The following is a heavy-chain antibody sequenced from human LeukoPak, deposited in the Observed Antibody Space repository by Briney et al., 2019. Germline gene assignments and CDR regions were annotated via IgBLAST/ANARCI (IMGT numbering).Heavy chain of an antibody. CDR2: IKQDGSEK. J-gene: IGHJ3*01. V-gene: IGHV3-7*01. D-gene: IGHD5-12*01. CDR3: ARELVDPHSGYDAFDF. Sequence: GGSLRLSCAASGFTFSSYWMSWVRQAPGKGLEGVANIKQDGSEKYYVDPVKRRFTISRDNAKNSLYLQMNSLRAEDTAVYYCARELVDPHSGYDAFDFWGQGTMVTVSS. CDR1: GFTFSSYW.